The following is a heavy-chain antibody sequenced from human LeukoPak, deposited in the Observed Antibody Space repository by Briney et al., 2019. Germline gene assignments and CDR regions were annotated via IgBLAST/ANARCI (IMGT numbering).Heavy chain of an antibody. J-gene: IGHJ4*02. D-gene: IGHD3-22*01. CDR3: ARDDYYDSSGPFDY. CDR1: GYTFTSYG. Sequence: ASVKDSCKASGYTFTSYGISWVRQAPGQGLEWMGWISAYNGNTNYAQKLQGRVTMTTDTSTSTAYMELRSLRSDDTAVYYCARDDYYDSSGPFDYWGQGTLVTVSS. CDR2: ISAYNGNT. V-gene: IGHV1-18*01.